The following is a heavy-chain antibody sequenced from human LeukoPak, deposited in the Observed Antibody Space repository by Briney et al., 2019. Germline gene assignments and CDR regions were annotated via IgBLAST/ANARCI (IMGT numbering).Heavy chain of an antibody. CDR2: ISDDGGKK. D-gene: IGHD5-12*01. J-gene: IGHJ4*02. V-gene: IGHV3-30*18. CDR3: AKQSGYDGGPFDY. CDR1: GFTFSSYG. Sequence: GGSLRLSCAASGFTFSSYGMHWVRQAPGKGLGWVALISDDGGKKYYADSVKGRLTISRDNSKNTLYLQMNSQRAEDTAVYYCAKQSGYDGGPFDYWGQGILVTVSS.